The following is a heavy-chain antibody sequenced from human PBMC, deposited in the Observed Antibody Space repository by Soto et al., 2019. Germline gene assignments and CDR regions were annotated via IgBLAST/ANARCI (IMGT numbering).Heavy chain of an antibody. CDR1: GFTFSSYA. CDR3: ARGHVRGPYYYYGMDV. D-gene: IGHD3-10*02. V-gene: IGHV3-30-3*01. Sequence: QVQLVESGGGVVQPGRSLRLSCAASGFTFSSYAMHWVRQAPGKGLEWVAVISYDGSNKYYADSVKGRFTISRDNSKNTLYLQMNSLRAEDTAVYYCARGHVRGPYYYYGMDVW. J-gene: IGHJ6*01. CDR2: ISYDGSNK.